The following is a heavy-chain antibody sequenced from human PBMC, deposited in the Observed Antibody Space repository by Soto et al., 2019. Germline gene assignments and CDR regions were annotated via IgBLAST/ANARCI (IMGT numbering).Heavy chain of an antibody. Sequence: GGSLRLSCAASGFTFSDHYMSWIRQAPGKGLEWVSYIISSSITKYYADSVKGRFTISRDNAKNSLYLQMNSLRAEDTAVYYCARVVAAYYGMDVWGQGTTVTVSS. CDR3: ARVVAAYYGMDV. CDR2: IISSSITK. V-gene: IGHV3-11*01. J-gene: IGHJ6*02. D-gene: IGHD2-15*01. CDR1: GFTFSDHY.